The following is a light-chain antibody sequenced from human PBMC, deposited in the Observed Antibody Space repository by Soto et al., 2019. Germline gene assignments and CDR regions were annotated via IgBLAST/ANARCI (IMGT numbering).Light chain of an antibody. J-gene: IGKJ2*01. Sequence: EIVMTQSPATLSVSPGERATLACRASQSVSRNLAWYQQKPDQPPMLLIYGASTRATGIPARFSGSGSGTESTLTVPTLPSEDFPLYHCQQYKTWRPPTSGQWKKREIK. CDR3: QQYKTWRPPT. CDR1: QSVSRN. V-gene: IGKV3-15*01. CDR2: GAS.